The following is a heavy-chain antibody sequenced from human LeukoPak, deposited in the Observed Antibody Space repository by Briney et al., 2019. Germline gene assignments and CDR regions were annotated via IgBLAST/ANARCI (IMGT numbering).Heavy chain of an antibody. D-gene: IGHD3-22*01. CDR1: GYTFTGYY. CDR2: INPNSGGT. Sequence: GASVKVSCKASGYTFTGYYMHWVRQAPGQGLEWMGRINPNSGGTNYAQKFQGRVIMTRDTSISTAYMELSRLRSDDTAVYYCARAFYYDSSGYLPGYYYYMDVWGKGTTVTVSS. J-gene: IGHJ6*03. V-gene: IGHV1-2*06. CDR3: ARAFYYDSSGYLPGYYYYMDV.